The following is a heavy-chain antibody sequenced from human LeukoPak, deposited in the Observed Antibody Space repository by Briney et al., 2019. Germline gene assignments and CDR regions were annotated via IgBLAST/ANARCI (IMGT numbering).Heavy chain of an antibody. D-gene: IGHD1-1*01. CDR1: GFTFSSFD. CDR3: ARGPRRGKYYYMDV. V-gene: IGHV3-13*01. J-gene: IGHJ6*03. CDR2: IGTASDT. Sequence: PGGSLRLSCAASGFTFSSFDMHWVRQPTGQGLEWVSTIGTASDTYYPGSVEVRFTLSRDNAKNSLYLQMNSLTAGDTAVYYCARGPRRGKYYYMDVWGKGTTVTVSS.